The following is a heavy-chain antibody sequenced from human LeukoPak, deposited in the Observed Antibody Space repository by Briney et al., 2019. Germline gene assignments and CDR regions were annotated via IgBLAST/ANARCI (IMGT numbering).Heavy chain of an antibody. CDR1: GFTFNTYA. CDR2: ISASASST. V-gene: IGHV3-23*01. D-gene: IGHD6-19*01. CDR3: AREGYSSGWYSPTFDP. J-gene: IGHJ5*02. Sequence: GGSLRLSCAASGFTFNTYAMSWVRQAPGRGLEWVPAISASASSTSYADSVKGRFTISRDNAKNSLYLQMNSLRAEDTAVYYCAREGYSSGWYSPTFDPWGQGTLVTVSS.